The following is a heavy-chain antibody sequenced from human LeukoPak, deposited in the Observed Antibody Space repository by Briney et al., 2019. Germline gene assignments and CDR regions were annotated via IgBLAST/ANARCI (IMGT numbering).Heavy chain of an antibody. CDR1: GGSFSGYY. J-gene: IGHJ6*03. D-gene: IGHD1-26*01. CDR2: INHIGST. V-gene: IGHV4-34*01. CDR3: ARTGGSFYFYYYMDV. Sequence: SQTLSLTFAVYGGSFSGYYSSLIRQPPGNRLEWSAEINHIGSTNYNPSLKSRDTISVDTSKNQFSLKLSSVTAADTAVYYCARTGGSFYFYYYMDVWGKGTTVTVSS.